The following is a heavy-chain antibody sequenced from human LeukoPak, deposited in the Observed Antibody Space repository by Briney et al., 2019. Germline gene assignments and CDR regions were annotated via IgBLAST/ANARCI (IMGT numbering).Heavy chain of an antibody. D-gene: IGHD2-15*01. CDR2: ISAYNGNT. CDR3: AREMEGYCSGGSCYYFDY. J-gene: IGHJ4*02. CDR1: GYTFTSYG. V-gene: IGHV1-18*01. Sequence: ASVKVSCKASGYTFTSYGISWVRQAPGQGLEWMGWISAYNGNTNYAQKLQGRVTMTTDTSTSTAYMELSRLRSDDTAVYYCAREMEGYCSGGSCYYFDYWGQGTLVTVSS.